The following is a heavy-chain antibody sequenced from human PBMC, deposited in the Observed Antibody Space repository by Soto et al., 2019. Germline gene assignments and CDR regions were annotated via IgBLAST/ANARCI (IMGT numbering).Heavy chain of an antibody. CDR2: MNPNSGNT. D-gene: IGHD6-19*01. Sequence: QVQLVQSGAEVKRSGASVRISCKASGYTFNRHDINCVRQATGHGPEWIGWMNPNSGNTGYAQKFQGRVTMTRDSSITTAYMDLSSLTFEDTAIYYCAREGLYGSIQDNTFGIWGQGTMGSVSS. CDR1: GYTFNRHD. CDR3: AREGLYGSIQDNTFGI. J-gene: IGHJ3*02. V-gene: IGHV1-8*01.